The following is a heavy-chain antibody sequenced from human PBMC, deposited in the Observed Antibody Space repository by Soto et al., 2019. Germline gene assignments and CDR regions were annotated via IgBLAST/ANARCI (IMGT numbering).Heavy chain of an antibody. Sequence: GGSLRLSCSASGFTFSSYAMHWVRQAPGKGLEYVSAISSNGGSTYYADSVKGRFTISRDNSKNTLYLQMSSLRAEDTAVYYCVKTYYYDSSGYYYPFDYWRQGTLVTVSS. CDR3: VKTYYYDSSGYYYPFDY. CDR2: ISSNGGST. CDR1: GFTFSSYA. D-gene: IGHD3-22*01. V-gene: IGHV3-64D*08. J-gene: IGHJ4*02.